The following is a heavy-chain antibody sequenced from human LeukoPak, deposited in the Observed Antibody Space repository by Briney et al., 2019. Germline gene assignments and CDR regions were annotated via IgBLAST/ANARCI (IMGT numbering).Heavy chain of an antibody. CDR2: FDPEDGET. CDR3: ATVPRITMIVSFDY. Sequence: ASVKVSCKVSGYTLTELSMHWVRQAPGKGLEWMGGFDPEDGETIYAQKFQGRVTMTEDTSTDTAYMELSSLRSEDAAVYYCATVPRITMIVSFDYWGQGTLVTVSS. CDR1: GYTLTELS. D-gene: IGHD3-22*01. J-gene: IGHJ4*02. V-gene: IGHV1-24*01.